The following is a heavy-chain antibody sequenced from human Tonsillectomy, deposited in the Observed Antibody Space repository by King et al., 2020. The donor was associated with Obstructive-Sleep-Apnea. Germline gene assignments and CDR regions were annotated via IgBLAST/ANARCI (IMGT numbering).Heavy chain of an antibody. V-gene: IGHV4-59*08. CDR2: IYYSGST. CDR3: ARHGPYDYGDN. CDR1: GGSISSYY. Sequence: VQLQESGPGLVKPSETLSLTCTVSGGSISSYYWSWIRQPPGKGLEWIGYIYYSGSTNYNPSLKSRVTISVDTSKNQFSLKRTSVTAADTAVYYCARHGPYDYGDNWGQGTLVTVSS. D-gene: IGHD3-16*01. J-gene: IGHJ4*02.